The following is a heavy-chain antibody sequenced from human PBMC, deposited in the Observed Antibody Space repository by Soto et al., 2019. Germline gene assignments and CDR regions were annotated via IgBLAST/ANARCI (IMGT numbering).Heavy chain of an antibody. CDR3: ARHDYGDYVVHGDWFDP. V-gene: IGHV4-59*08. CDR2: IYYSGST. Sequence: ASETLSLTCTVSGGSISSYYWSWIRQPPGKGLEWIGYIYYSGSTNYNPSLKSRVTISVDTSKNQFSLKLSSVTAADTAVYYCARHDYGDYVVHGDWFDPWGQGTLVTVSS. D-gene: IGHD4-17*01. J-gene: IGHJ5*02. CDR1: GGSISSYY.